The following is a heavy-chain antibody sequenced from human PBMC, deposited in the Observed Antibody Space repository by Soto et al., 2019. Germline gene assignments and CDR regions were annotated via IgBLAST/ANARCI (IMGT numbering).Heavy chain of an antibody. CDR2: ISYSGST. CDR3: ARAGEYNWNYVY. V-gene: IGHV4-59*01. CDR1: GGPISSYY. J-gene: IGHJ4*02. D-gene: IGHD1-7*01. Sequence: SETLSLTCTVSGGPISSYYWSWIRQSPGKGLEWIGYISYSGSTNYNPSLKSRVTTSVDTSKNHFSLKLTSMTAADTAVYYCARAGEYNWNYVYWGQGTLVTVSS.